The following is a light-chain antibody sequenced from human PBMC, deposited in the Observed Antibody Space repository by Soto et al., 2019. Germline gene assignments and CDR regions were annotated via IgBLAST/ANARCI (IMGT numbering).Light chain of an antibody. V-gene: IGKV3D-20*02. CDR2: DAS. CDR1: QTVRNNY. J-gene: IGKJ5*01. CDR3: QQRSNWPPIT. Sequence: EFVVTQSPCTLSLSTGERATLSCRASQTVRNNYLAWYQQKPGQAPRLLIYDASSRATGIPARFSGSGSGTDFTLTISSLEPEDFAVYYCQQRSNWPPITFGQGTRLEIK.